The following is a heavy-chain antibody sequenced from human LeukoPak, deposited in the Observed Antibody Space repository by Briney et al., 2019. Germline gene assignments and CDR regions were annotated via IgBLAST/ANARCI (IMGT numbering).Heavy chain of an antibody. J-gene: IGHJ5*02. Sequence: ASVKVSCKASGYTFTGYYMHWVRQAPGQGLEWMGWINPNSGGTNYAQKFQGRVTMTRDTSISTAYMELSRLRSDDTAVYYCARGGQLAYCGGDCSTNWFDPWGQGTLVTVSS. CDR1: GYTFTGYY. V-gene: IGHV1-2*02. D-gene: IGHD2-21*02. CDR3: ARGGQLAYCGGDCSTNWFDP. CDR2: INPNSGGT.